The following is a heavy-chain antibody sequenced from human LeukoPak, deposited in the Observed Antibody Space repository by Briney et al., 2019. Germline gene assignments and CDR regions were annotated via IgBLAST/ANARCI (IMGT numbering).Heavy chain of an antibody. CDR2: IKSDGSST. CDR3: ARLGMGDGGDYFDY. J-gene: IGHJ4*02. Sequence: GGSLRLSCAASGFTFSSYWMHWVRQAPGKGLVWVSRIKSDGSSTTYADSVKGRFTISRDNAKNTLYLQMNSLRAEDTAVYYCARLGMGDGGDYFDYWGQGTLVTVSS. CDR1: GFTFSSYW. V-gene: IGHV3-74*01. D-gene: IGHD3-16*01.